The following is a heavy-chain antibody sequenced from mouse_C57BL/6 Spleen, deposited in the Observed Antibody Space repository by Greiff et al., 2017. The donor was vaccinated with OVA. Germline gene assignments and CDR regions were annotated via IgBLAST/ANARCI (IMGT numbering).Heavy chain of an antibody. D-gene: IGHD1-1*01. Sequence: DVQLQESGPVLARPGASVKMSCKTSGYTFTSYWMHWVKQRPGQGLEWIGAIYPGNSDTSYNQKFKGKAKLTAVTSASTAYMELSSLTNEDSAVYYCTRSPNYYGSRDCYFDVWGTGTTVTVSS. J-gene: IGHJ1*03. CDR3: TRSPNYYGSRDCYFDV. CDR1: GYTFTSYW. CDR2: IYPGNSDT. V-gene: IGHV1-5*01.